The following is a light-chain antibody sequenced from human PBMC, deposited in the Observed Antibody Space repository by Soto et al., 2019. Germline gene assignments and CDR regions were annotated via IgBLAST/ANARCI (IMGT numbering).Light chain of an antibody. CDR1: QSVTSNY. CDR3: QQYCSSPGT. CDR2: GAS. Sequence: EIVLTPARGSLCLSPGQRATLYCRASQSVTSNYLAWYQQKPGQAPRLLIFGASIRDTGIPDRFSGSGSWTDFTLTISRLEPEDFAVYYCQQYCSSPGTFGQGTKVDIK. J-gene: IGKJ1*01. V-gene: IGKV3-20*01.